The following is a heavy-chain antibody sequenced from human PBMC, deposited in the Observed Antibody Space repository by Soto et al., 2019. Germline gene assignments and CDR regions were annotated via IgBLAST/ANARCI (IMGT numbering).Heavy chain of an antibody. Sequence: TLSLTCTVSGGSISSGCYYWSWIRQHPGKGLEWIGYIYYSGSTYYNPSLKSRVTISVDTSKNQFSLKLSSVTAADTAVYYCARDPXVYSNHHGHLYYYGMDVWGPGTTVTVSS. J-gene: IGHJ6*02. CDR2: IYYSGST. CDR3: ARDPXVYSNHHGHLYYYGMDV. CDR1: GGSISSGCYY. V-gene: IGHV4-31*03. D-gene: IGHD4-4*01.